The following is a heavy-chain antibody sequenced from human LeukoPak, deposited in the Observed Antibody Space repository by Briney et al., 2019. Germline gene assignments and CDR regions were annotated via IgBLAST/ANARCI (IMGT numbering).Heavy chain of an antibody. CDR1: GYTFTGYY. V-gene: IGHV1-2*02. CDR2: INPNSGGT. J-gene: IGHJ5*02. CDR3: ARGRSFVVVPAAIRYWFDP. D-gene: IGHD2-2*01. Sequence: GASVKVSCKASGYTFTGYYMHWVRQAPGQGLEWMGWINPNSGGTDYAQKFQGRVTMTRDTSISTAYMELSRLRSDDTAVYYCARGRSFVVVPAAIRYWFDPWGQGTLVTVSS.